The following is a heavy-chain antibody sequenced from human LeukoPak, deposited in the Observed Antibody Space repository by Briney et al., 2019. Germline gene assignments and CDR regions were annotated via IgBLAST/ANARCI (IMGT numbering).Heavy chain of an antibody. D-gene: IGHD3-3*01. J-gene: IGHJ6*02. Sequence: PGGSLRLSCAASGFTFSSYSMNWVRQAPGKGLEWVSYISSSSTIYYADSVKGRFTISRDNAKNSLYLQMNSLRAEDTAVYYCASRFEMDVWGQGTTVTVSS. CDR3: ASRFEMDV. CDR2: ISSSSTI. V-gene: IGHV3-48*01. CDR1: GFTFSSYS.